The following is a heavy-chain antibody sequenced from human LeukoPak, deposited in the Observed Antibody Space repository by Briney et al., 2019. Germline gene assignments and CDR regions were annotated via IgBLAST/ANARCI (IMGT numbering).Heavy chain of an antibody. Sequence: SETLSLTCTVSGGSISSYYWSWIRQPAGKGLEWIGRIDTSGSIIYNPSLKSRGTISVDKSKNQLSLKVSSVTAADTAVYYCARVKSSTRGPYYHSYMDVWGKGTTVIVSS. J-gene: IGHJ6*03. CDR1: GGSISSYY. V-gene: IGHV4-4*07. CDR3: ARVKSSTRGPYYHSYMDV. D-gene: IGHD3-10*01. CDR2: IDTSGSI.